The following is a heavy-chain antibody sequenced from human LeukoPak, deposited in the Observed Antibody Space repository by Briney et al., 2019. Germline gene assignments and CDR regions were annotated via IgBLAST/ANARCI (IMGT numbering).Heavy chain of an antibody. D-gene: IGHD4-17*01. CDR1: GGSFSGYY. CDR2: INHSGST. J-gene: IGHJ4*02. V-gene: IGHV4-34*01. Sequence: PSETLSLTCAVYGGSFSGYYRSWIRQPPGKGLEWIGEINHSGSTNYNPSLKSRVTISVDTSKNQFSLKLSSVTAADTAVYYCARNLRDYGDYGPFDYWGQGTLVTVSS. CDR3: ARNLRDYGDYGPFDY.